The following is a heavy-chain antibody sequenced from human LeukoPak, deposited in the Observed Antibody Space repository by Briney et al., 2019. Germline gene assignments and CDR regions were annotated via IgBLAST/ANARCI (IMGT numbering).Heavy chain of an antibody. CDR2: IIPIFGTA. CDR1: GGTFSSYA. V-gene: IGHV1-69*01. J-gene: IGHJ5*02. Sequence: SVKVSCKASGGTFSSYAISWVRQAPGQGLEWMGGIIPIFGTANYAQKFQGRVTITADESTSTAYMELSSLRSEDTAVYYCARGGRIFGVVIIPSYNWFDPWGQGTLVTVSS. D-gene: IGHD3-3*01. CDR3: ARGGRIFGVVIIPSYNWFDP.